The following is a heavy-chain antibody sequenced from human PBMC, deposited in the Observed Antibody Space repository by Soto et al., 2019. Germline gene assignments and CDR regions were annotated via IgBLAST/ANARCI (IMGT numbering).Heavy chain of an antibody. V-gene: IGHV1-24*01. D-gene: IGHD2-2*01. CDR2: FDPEDGEI. J-gene: IGHJ4*02. CDR1: GYTLTELS. Sequence: QVQLVQSGAEVKKPGASVKVSCKVSGYTLTELSMHWVRQAPGKGLEWMGGFDPEDGEIIYAQNFQGRVTMTEDTSTDTAYLELSSLRSEDTAVYYCATPYCISTSCSFAYWGQGALVTVSS. CDR3: ATPYCISTSCSFAY.